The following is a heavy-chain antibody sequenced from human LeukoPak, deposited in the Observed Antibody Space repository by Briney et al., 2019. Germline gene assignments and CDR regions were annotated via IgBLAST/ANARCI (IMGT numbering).Heavy chain of an antibody. D-gene: IGHD2-2*01. CDR1: GFTFDDYW. J-gene: IGHJ6*03. CDR2: INQDGSEK. Sequence: GGSLRLSCGASGFTFDDYWMSWVRQAPGQGLEWVANINQDGSEKYYLDSAKGRFTISRDNAKNSLYLQMNSLRAEDTAVYYCARVVVVVPAAISRYYMDVWGKGTTVTISS. V-gene: IGHV3-7*03. CDR3: ARVVVVVPAAISRYYMDV.